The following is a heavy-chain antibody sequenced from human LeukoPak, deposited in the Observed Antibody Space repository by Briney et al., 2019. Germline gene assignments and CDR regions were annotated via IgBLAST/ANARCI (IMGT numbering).Heavy chain of an antibody. CDR1: GGSISSGDYY. D-gene: IGHD5-24*01. CDR3: ARDRGMATIRNYYGMDV. J-gene: IGHJ6*02. Sequence: PSETLSLTCTVSGGSISSGDYYWSWIRQPPGKGLEWIGYIYYSGSTNYNPSLKSRVTISVDTSKNQFSLKLSSVTAADTAVYYCARDRGMATIRNYYGMDVWGQGTTVTVSS. V-gene: IGHV4-61*08. CDR2: IYYSGST.